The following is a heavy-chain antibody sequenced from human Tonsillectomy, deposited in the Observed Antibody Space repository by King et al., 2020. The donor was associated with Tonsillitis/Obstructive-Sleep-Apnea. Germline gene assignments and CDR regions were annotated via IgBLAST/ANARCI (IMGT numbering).Heavy chain of an antibody. CDR1: GFTFSSYA. V-gene: IGHV3-64D*06. CDR2: ISSNGGSN. CDR3: VKEARLSAPFDY. J-gene: IGHJ4*02. Sequence: VQLVESGGGLVQPGGSLRLSCSASGFTFSSYAIHLFRQAPGKGLEYVSAISSNGGSNYYAASVKDRFTISRDNSKNTLYLQLCSLRAEDTAVYYCVKEARLSAPFDYWGQGTLVTVSS.